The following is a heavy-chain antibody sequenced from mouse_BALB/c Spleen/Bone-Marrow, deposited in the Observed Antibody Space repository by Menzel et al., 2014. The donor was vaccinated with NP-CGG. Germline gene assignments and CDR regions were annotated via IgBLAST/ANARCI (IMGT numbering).Heavy chain of an antibody. J-gene: IGHJ2*01. CDR1: GYTFTDYA. CDR3: ARSDGFDY. CDR2: ISTYYGDA. D-gene: IGHD2-3*01. V-gene: IGHV1S137*01. Sequence: QVQLQQSGAELVRPGVSVKISCKGSGYTFTDYALHWVKQSHAESLEWIGIISTYYGDASYNQKFKGKATMTVDKSSSTAYMELARLTSEDSAIYYCARSDGFDYWGQGTTLTVSS.